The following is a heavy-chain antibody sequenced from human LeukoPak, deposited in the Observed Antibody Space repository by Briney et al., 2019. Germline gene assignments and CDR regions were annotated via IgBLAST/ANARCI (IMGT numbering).Heavy chain of an antibody. D-gene: IGHD3-9*01. J-gene: IGHJ3*02. CDR1: GFSFSSYA. CDR3: AKLNQRYFDWTDAFDI. V-gene: IGHV3-23*01. Sequence: GGSLRLSCAASGFSFSSYAMSWVRQAPGKGLEWVSVISGSGGSTYYADSVKGRFTISRDNSKNTLYLQMNSLRAEDTAVYYCAKLNQRYFDWTDAFDIWGQGTMVTVSS. CDR2: ISGSGGST.